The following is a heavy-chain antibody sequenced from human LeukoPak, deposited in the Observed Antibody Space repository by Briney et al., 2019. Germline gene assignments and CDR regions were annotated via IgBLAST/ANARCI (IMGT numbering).Heavy chain of an antibody. D-gene: IGHD2-21*02. CDR1: GYTFTSYD. CDR2: MNPNSGNT. CDR3: ATVRGDRGMDV. V-gene: IGHV1-8*03. J-gene: IGHJ6*02. Sequence: GASVKVSCKASGYTFTSYDINWVRQATGQGLEWMGWMNPNSGNTGYAQKFQGRVTITRNTSISTAYMELSSLRSEDTAVYYCATVRGDRGMDVWGQGTTVTVSS.